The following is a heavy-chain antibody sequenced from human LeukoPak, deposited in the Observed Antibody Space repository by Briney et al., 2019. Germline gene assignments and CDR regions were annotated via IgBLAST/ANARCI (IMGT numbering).Heavy chain of an antibody. J-gene: IGHJ4*02. D-gene: IGHD1-26*01. CDR3: ARRISGSSNFDY. V-gene: IGHV4-59*08. Sequence: SETLSLTCTVSGGSMSSYYWSWIRQPPGKGLEWIGYIYYSGSTKYNPSLKSRVTISVDTSKNQFSLKLSSVTAADTAVYYCARRISGSSNFDYWGQGTLVTVSS. CDR1: GGSMSSYY. CDR2: IYYSGST.